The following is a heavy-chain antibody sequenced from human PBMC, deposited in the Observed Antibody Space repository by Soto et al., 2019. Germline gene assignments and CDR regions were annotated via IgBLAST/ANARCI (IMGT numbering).Heavy chain of an antibody. D-gene: IGHD4-17*01. V-gene: IGHV5-51*01. Sequence: GESLKISCKGSGYTFTTSWIAWVRQMPGKGLEWMGFIYPGDSGIRYGPSFQGQVTLSADKSISTVYLQWGSLEASDTAIYYCARHGPAMTNPIDFWGQGTLVTVSS. CDR3: ARHGPAMTNPIDF. CDR1: GYTFTTSW. CDR2: IYPGDSGI. J-gene: IGHJ4*02.